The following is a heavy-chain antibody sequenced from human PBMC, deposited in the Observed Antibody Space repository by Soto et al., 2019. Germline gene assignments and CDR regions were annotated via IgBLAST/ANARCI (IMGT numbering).Heavy chain of an antibody. D-gene: IGHD2-15*01. CDR2: ISSSSSYI. J-gene: IGHJ6*02. Sequence: GGSLRLSCAASGFTFISYSMNWVRQAPGKGLEWVSSISSSSSYIYYADSVKGRFTISRDNAKNSLYLQMNSLRAEDTAVYYCARDLGLLHCSGGSCYSAYYYYYGMDVWGQGTTVTVSS. V-gene: IGHV3-21*01. CDR1: GFTFISYS. CDR3: ARDLGLLHCSGGSCYSAYYYYYGMDV.